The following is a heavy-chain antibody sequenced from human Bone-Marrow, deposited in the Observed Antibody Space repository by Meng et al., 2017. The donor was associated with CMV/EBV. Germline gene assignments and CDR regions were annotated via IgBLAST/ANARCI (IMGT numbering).Heavy chain of an antibody. J-gene: IGHJ4*02. CDR1: GYSISSGYY. V-gene: IGHV4-38-2*02. CDR3: ARDWTLTGGNDY. CDR2: IYHSGST. D-gene: IGHD3/OR15-3a*01. Sequence: GSLRLSCTVSGYSISSGYYWGWIRQPPGKGLEWIGSIYHSGSTYYNPSLKSRVTISVDTSKNQFSLKLSSVTAADTAVYYCARDWTLTGGNDYWGQGTLVTVSS.